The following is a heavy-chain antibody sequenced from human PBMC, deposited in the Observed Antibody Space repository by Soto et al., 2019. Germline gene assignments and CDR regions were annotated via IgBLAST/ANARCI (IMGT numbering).Heavy chain of an antibody. D-gene: IGHD2-15*01. CDR3: ARGQDRLAGYGGDYGMDV. Sequence: GASVKVSCKASGFIFTSYDINWVRQATGQGLEWMGWMNPNSGNTGYAQKFQGRVTMTRNTSISTAYMELSSLRSEDTAVYYCARGQDRLAGYGGDYGMDVWGQGTTVTVSS. CDR1: GFIFTSYD. V-gene: IGHV1-8*01. CDR2: MNPNSGNT. J-gene: IGHJ6*02.